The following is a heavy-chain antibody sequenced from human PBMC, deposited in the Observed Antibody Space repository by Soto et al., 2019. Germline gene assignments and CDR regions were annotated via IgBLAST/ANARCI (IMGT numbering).Heavy chain of an antibody. CDR3: GRGLLDDAFDI. V-gene: IGHV4-34*01. Sequence: SETLSLTCAVYGGSFSGYYWSWIRQPPGKGLEWIGEINHNGSTNYNPSLKSRVTISVDTSKNQFSLKLSSVTAADTAVYYCGRGLLDDAFDIWGQGTMVTVSS. J-gene: IGHJ3*02. CDR2: INHNGST. CDR1: GGSFSGYY. D-gene: IGHD1-26*01.